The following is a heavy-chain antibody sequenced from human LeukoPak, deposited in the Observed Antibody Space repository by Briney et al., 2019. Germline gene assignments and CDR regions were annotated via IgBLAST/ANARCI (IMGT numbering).Heavy chain of an antibody. CDR3: ARDGSNYGFGP. J-gene: IGHJ5*02. CDR2: IYYSGST. CDR1: GGSISSHY. D-gene: IGHD4-11*01. V-gene: IGHV4-59*11. Sequence: SETLSLTCTVSGGSISSHYWSWIRQPPGKGLEWIGYIYYSGSTNYNPSLKSRVTISVDTSKNQFSLKLSSVTAADTAVYYCARDGSNYGFGPWGQGTLVTVSS.